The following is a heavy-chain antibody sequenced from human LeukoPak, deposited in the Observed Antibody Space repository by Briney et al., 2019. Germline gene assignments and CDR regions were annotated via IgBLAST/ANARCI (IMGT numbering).Heavy chain of an antibody. J-gene: IGHJ3*02. CDR2: ISSSSSYI. Sequence: PGGSLRLSCAASGFTFSNYAMNWVRQAPGKGLEWVSSISSSSSYIYYADSVKGRFTISRDNAKNSLYLQMNSLRAEDTAVYYCARDSLPYYYDSSGYYPDAFDIWGQGTMVTVSS. CDR3: ARDSLPYYYDSSGYYPDAFDI. CDR1: GFTFSNYA. V-gene: IGHV3-21*01. D-gene: IGHD3-22*01.